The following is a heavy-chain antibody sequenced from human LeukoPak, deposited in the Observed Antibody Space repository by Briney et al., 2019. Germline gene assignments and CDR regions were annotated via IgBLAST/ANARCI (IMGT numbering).Heavy chain of an antibody. Sequence: GASVRVSCKASGYTFTDYYMHWVRQAPGQGLEWMGWVDTNSGATNYAQRFQGRVTMTGDTAIRTAYMELSRLTSDDTAVYYCAIPQYCTSTSCFWNYWGQGTLVTVSS. CDR2: VDTNSGAT. V-gene: IGHV1-2*02. D-gene: IGHD2-2*01. CDR3: AIPQYCTSTSCFWNY. J-gene: IGHJ4*02. CDR1: GYTFTDYY.